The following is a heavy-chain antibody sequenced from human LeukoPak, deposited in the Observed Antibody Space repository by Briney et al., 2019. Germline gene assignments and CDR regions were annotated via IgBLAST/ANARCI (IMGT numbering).Heavy chain of an antibody. V-gene: IGHV1-2*02. CDR2: INPNNGGT. CDR3: ARDTGDGYDNWFDP. Sequence: GASVKVSCKASGYSFTGYILYWVRQAPGQGLEWTGWINPNNGGTKIAHKFQGRVTMTRDTSITTVYMELSSLLYDDTAVYYCARDTGDGYDNWFDPWGQGTLVTVSS. J-gene: IGHJ5*02. CDR1: GYSFTGYI. D-gene: IGHD3-22*01.